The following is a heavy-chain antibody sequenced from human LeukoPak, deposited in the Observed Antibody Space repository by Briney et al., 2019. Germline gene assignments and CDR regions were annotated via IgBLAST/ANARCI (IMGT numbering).Heavy chain of an antibody. J-gene: IGHJ6*02. CDR2: ISYDGSNK. Sequence: GRSLRLSCAASGFTFSSYGRHWVRQAPGKGLEGVAVISYDGSNKYYADSVKGRFTISRDNSKNTLYLQMNSLRAEDTAVYYCAKDRATMVRGVIVYYYYGMDVWGQGTTVTVSS. V-gene: IGHV3-30*18. CDR3: AKDRATMVRGVIVYYYYGMDV. CDR1: GFTFSSYG. D-gene: IGHD3-10*01.